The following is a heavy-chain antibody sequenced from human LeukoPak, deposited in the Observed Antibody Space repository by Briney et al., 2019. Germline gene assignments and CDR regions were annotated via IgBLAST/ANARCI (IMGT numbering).Heavy chain of an antibody. D-gene: IGHD2-2*03. Sequence: GGSLRLSCAASGFTFSSYAMSWVRQAPGKGLEWVSAISGSGGSTYYADSVRGRFTVSRDNSENTLYLQMNSLRAEDTAVYYCAKVYGYCSSTSCYIGFDYWGQGTLVTVSS. CDR3: AKVYGYCSSTSCYIGFDY. V-gene: IGHV3-23*01. J-gene: IGHJ4*02. CDR1: GFTFSSYA. CDR2: ISGSGGST.